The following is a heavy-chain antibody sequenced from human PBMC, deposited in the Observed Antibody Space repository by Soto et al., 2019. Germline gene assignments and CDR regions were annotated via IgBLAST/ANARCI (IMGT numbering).Heavy chain of an antibody. CDR1: GYTFTSYG. Sequence: QVQLVQSGAEVKKPGASVKVSCKASGYTFTSYGISWVRQAPGQGLEWMGWISAYNGNTNYARKLQGRVTMTTDTSTSTAYMELRSLRSDDTAVYYCARDEGKYYDILADYYYYGMDVWGQGTTVTVSS. V-gene: IGHV1-18*04. D-gene: IGHD3-9*01. J-gene: IGHJ6*02. CDR2: ISAYNGNT. CDR3: ARDEGKYYDILADYYYYGMDV.